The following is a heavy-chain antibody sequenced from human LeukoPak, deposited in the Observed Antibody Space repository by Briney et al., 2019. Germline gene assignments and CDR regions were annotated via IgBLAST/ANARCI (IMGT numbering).Heavy chain of an antibody. CDR1: GGSISSSSYY. Sequence: SETLSLTCTVSGGSISSSSYYWGWIRQPQGKGLEWIGSIYYSGSTYYNPSLKSRVTISVDTSKNQFSLKLSSVTAADTAVYYCARDMPGGTTNWGQGTLVTVSS. J-gene: IGHJ4*02. CDR2: IYYSGST. V-gene: IGHV4-39*07. CDR3: ARDMPGGTTN. D-gene: IGHD4-17*01.